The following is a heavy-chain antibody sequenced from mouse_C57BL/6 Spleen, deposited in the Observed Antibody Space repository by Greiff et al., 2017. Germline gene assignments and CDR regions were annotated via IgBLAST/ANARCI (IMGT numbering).Heavy chain of an antibody. CDR3: ARGAQASFDY. D-gene: IGHD3-2*02. J-gene: IGHJ3*01. CDR2: INPNNGGT. CDR1: GYTFTDYY. V-gene: IGHV1-26*01. Sequence: EVQLQQSGPELVKPGASVKISCKASGYTFTDYYMNWVKQSHGKSLEWIGDINPNNGGTSYNQKFKGKATLTVDKSSSTAYMELRSLTSEDSAVYYCARGAQASFDYWGQGTMVTVSA.